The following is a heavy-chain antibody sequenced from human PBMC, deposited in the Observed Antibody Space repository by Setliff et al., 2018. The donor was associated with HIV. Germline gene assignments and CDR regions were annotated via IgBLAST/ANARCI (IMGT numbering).Heavy chain of an antibody. CDR3: ARNAGLSSSWYSWYFDL. CDR1: GGSISSSNW. V-gene: IGHV4-31*11. CDR2: IYYSGST. J-gene: IGHJ2*01. D-gene: IGHD6-13*01. Sequence: SETLSLTCAVSGGSISSSNWWSWIRQHPGKGLEWIGYIYYSGSTYYNPSLKSRVIISVDTSKKQFSLKLSSVTAADTAVYYCARNAGLSSSWYSWYFDLWGRGTLVTVSS.